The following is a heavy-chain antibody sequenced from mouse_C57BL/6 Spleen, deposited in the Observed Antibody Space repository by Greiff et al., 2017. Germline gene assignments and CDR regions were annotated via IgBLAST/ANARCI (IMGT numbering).Heavy chain of an antibody. CDR2: ISSGGDYI. Sequence: EVNLVESGEGLVKPGGSLKLSCAASGFTFSSYAMSWVRQTPEKRLEWVAYISSGGDYIYYADNVKGRFTISRDNARNTLYLQMSSLKSEDTAMYYCTREDDSNYGDYAMDYWGQGTSVTVSS. CDR1: GFTFSSYA. D-gene: IGHD2-5*01. J-gene: IGHJ4*01. V-gene: IGHV5-9-1*02. CDR3: TREDDSNYGDYAMDY.